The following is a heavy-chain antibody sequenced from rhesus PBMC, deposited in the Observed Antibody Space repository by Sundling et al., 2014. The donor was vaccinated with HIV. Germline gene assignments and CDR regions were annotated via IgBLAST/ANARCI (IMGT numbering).Heavy chain of an antibody. Sequence: EVQLVESGGGLVQPGGSLRLSCVASGFTFSDHYMDWVRQAPGKGLEWVSSISTGSGSTTLYPDSVKGRFTISRDNAKNTVHLQMNSLRAEDTAVYYCARGGSWNDFYDYWGQGVLVTVSS. J-gene: IGHJ4*01. CDR1: GFTFSDHY. V-gene: IGHV3-110*02. CDR3: ARGGSWNDFYDY. D-gene: IGHD1-14*01. CDR2: ISTGSGSTT.